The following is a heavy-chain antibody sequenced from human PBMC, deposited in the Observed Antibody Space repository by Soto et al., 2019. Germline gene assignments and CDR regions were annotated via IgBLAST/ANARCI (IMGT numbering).Heavy chain of an antibody. CDR3: AKGSSIVVATLDY. J-gene: IGHJ4*02. CDR1: GGSISSGGYY. D-gene: IGHD3-22*01. Sequence: QVQLQESGPGLVKPSQTLSLTCTVSGGSISSGGYYWSWIRQHPGKGLEWIGYIYYSGSTYYNPSLKSRVTISVDKSKNQFALKLSSVTAADTAVYYCAKGSSIVVATLDYWGQGTLVTVSS. CDR2: IYYSGST. V-gene: IGHV4-31*03.